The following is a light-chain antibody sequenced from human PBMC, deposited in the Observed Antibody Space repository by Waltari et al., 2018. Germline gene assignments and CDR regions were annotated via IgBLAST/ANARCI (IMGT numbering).Light chain of an antibody. V-gene: IGKV3-20*01. CDR2: GAS. CDR3: QHYVKLPVT. Sequence: EIVLPQSPGTLSLSPGERATLSCRASQSVSRALAWYQQKPGQAPRLLIYGASTRATGVPDRFSGSGSGTDFSLTISSLDPEDFAVYYCQHYVKLPVTYGQGTKVEI. CDR1: QSVSRA. J-gene: IGKJ1*01.